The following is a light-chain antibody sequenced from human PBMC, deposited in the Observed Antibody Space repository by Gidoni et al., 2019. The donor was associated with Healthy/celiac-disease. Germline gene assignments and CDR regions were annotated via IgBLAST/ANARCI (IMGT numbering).Light chain of an antibody. CDR1: QSISSY. CDR3: QQSYSTPPA. J-gene: IGKJ2*01. CDR2: AAS. V-gene: IGKV1-39*01. Sequence: DIQMTQSPSSLSASVGDRVTIPCRASQSISSYLNWYQQKPGKAPKLLTYAASSLQSGVPSRFSGSGSGTDFTLTISSLQPEDFATYYCQQSYSTPPAFXXXTKLEIK.